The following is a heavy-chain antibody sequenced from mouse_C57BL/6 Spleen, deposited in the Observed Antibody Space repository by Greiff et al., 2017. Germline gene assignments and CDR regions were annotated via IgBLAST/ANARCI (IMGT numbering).Heavy chain of an antibody. CDR3: ARDICYDYDGFAY. CDR2: IYPGDGDT. J-gene: IGHJ3*01. CDR1: GYAFSSPW. D-gene: IGHD2-4*01. V-gene: IGHV1-82*01. Sequence: QVQLQQSGPELVKPGASVKISCKASGYAFSSPWMNWMKQRPGKGLEWIGRIYPGDGDTKYNGKFKGKATLTADTSSSTAYMQLSSLTSAASAVYFCARDICYDYDGFAYWGQGTLVTVSA.